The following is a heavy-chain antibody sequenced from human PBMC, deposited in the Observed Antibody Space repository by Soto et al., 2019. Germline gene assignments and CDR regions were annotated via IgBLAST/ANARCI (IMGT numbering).Heavy chain of an antibody. J-gene: IGHJ4*02. CDR1: GCSISSGGYS. Sequence: SQTRSLTCPVAGCSISSGGYSWSWIRQPPGKGLEWIGYIYHSGSTYYNPSLKSRVTISVDRSKNQFSLKLSSVTAADTAVYYCARAVAWLRLGSFDYWGQGTLVTVSS. CDR2: IYHSGST. V-gene: IGHV4-30-2*01. CDR3: ARAVAWLRLGSFDY. D-gene: IGHD5-12*01.